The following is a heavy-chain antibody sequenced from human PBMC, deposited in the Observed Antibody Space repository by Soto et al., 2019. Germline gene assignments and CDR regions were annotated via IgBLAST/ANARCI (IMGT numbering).Heavy chain of an antibody. CDR2: INHSGST. CDR3: ARGRRSSGWRGPRPPLLYGMDV. J-gene: IGHJ6*01. CDR1: GGSFSGYY. D-gene: IGHD6-19*01. V-gene: IGHV4-34*01. Sequence: SETLSLTCAVYGGSFSGYYWSWIRQPPGKGLEWIGEINHSGSTNYNPSLKSRVTISVDTSKNQFSLKLSSVTAADTAVYYCARGRRSSGWRGPRPPLLYGMDVWGQGTTVTGSS.